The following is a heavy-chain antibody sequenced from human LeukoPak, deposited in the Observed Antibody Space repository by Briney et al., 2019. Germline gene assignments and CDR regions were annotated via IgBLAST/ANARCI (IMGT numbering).Heavy chain of an antibody. CDR2: IKSDGSTT. D-gene: IGHD2-15*01. Sequence: GGSLRLSCAASGFTFSSYWMHWVRQAPGKGLGWVSRIKSDGSTTNYADSVKGRFTISRDNAENTLYLQMNSLRVEDTAVYYCTRRVSTTRWFDPWGQGTLVTVSS. J-gene: IGHJ5*02. V-gene: IGHV3-74*01. CDR1: GFTFSSYW. CDR3: TRRVSTTRWFDP.